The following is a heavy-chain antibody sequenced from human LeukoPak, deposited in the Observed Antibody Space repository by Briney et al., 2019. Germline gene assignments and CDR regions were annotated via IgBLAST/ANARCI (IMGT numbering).Heavy chain of an antibody. Sequence: PGGSLRLSCAASGFTFSSYSMNWVRQAPGKGLEWVSSISSSSSYIYYPDSVKGRFTISRDNAKNSLYLQMNSLRAEDTAVYYCARGYCSSTSCFQGDWGQGTLVTVSS. CDR2: ISSSSSYI. CDR3: ARGYCSSTSCFQGD. J-gene: IGHJ4*02. D-gene: IGHD2-2*01. V-gene: IGHV3-21*01. CDR1: GFTFSSYS.